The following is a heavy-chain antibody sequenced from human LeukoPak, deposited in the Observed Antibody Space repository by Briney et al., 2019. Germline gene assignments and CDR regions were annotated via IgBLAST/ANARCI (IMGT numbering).Heavy chain of an antibody. D-gene: IGHD6-13*01. V-gene: IGHV4-61*05. CDR3: ARVSFVAAADY. CDR2: IAASGTT. CDR1: GGSIRGSDFY. Sequence: PSETLSLTCTVSGGSIRGSDFYWGWIRQPPGKGLEFIGYIAASGTTKHNPSLKSRVTLSMDTSKNQFSLKLTSVSAADTAVYYCARVSFVAAADYWGQGTLVSVSS. J-gene: IGHJ4*02.